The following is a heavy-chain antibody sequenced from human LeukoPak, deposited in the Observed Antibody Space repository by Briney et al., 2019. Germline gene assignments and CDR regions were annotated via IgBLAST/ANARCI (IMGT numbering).Heavy chain of an antibody. CDR3: ARDRTTVTWGVGAFDI. Sequence: ASVTVSCEASGYTFTGYYMHWVRQAPGQGLEWMGWINPNSGGTNYAQKFQGWVTMTRDTSISTAYMELSRLRSDDTAVYYCARDRTTVTWGVGAFDIWGQGTMVTVSS. CDR1: GYTFTGYY. J-gene: IGHJ3*02. V-gene: IGHV1-2*04. CDR2: INPNSGGT. D-gene: IGHD4-17*01.